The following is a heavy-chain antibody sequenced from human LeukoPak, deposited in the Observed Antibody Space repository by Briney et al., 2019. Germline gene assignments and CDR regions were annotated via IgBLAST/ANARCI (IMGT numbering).Heavy chain of an antibody. J-gene: IGHJ4*02. CDR1: GFTFSSYW. CDR2: INSDGSST. V-gene: IGHV3-74*01. D-gene: IGHD3-22*01. CDR3: AKADDDSPGYTNYFDY. Sequence: AGGSLRLSCAASGFTFSSYWMHWVRQAPGKGLVWVSRINSDGSSTSYADSVKGRCTISRDNSKNTLYLQMNSLRAEDTAVYYCAKADDDSPGYTNYFDYWGQGTLVTVSS.